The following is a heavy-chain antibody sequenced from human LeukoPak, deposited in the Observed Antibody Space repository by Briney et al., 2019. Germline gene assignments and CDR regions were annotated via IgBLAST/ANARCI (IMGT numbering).Heavy chain of an antibody. J-gene: IGHJ3*02. CDR3: ARSPDRSAFDI. CDR1: GYTFTSYG. V-gene: IGHV1-69*11. Sequence: GASVKVSCKASGYTFTSYGISWVRQAPGQGLEWMGRIIPILGTANYAQKFQGRVTITTDESTSTAYMELSSLRSEDTAVYYCARSPDRSAFDIWGQGTMVTVSS. CDR2: IIPILGTA.